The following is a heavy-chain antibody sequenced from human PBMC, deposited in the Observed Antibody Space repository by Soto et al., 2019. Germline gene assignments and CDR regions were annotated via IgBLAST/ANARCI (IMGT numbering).Heavy chain of an antibody. D-gene: IGHD2-8*02. CDR3: ARDKITGLFDY. V-gene: IGHV4-34*01. J-gene: IGHJ4*02. Sequence: QVQLQQWGAGLLKPSETLSLTCAVYGGSFSGYYWTWIRQPPGTGLEWIGEIHHSGSTNYHPSLKSRVTRSVNTSKNKLSLQLISVTAADTAVYYCARDKITGLFDYWGQGTLVTVAS. CDR2: IHHSGST. CDR1: GGSFSGYY.